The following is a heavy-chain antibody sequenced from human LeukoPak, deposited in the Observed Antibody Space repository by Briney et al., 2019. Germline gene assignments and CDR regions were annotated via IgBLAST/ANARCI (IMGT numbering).Heavy chain of an antibody. CDR2: ISSSSSTI. CDR1: GFTFSSYS. V-gene: IGHV3-48*01. J-gene: IGHJ4*02. CDR3: ATPGWYAVYY. Sequence: GGSLRLSCAASGFTFSSYSMNWVRQAPGKGLEWVSYISSSSSTIYYADSVKGRFTISRDNSKNTLYLQMNSLRAEDTAVYYCATPGWYAVYYWGQGTLVTVSS. D-gene: IGHD6-19*01.